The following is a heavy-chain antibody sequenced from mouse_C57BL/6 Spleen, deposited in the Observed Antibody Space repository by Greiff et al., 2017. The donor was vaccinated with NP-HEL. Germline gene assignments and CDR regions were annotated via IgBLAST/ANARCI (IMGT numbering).Heavy chain of an antibody. V-gene: IGHV5-17*01. J-gene: IGHJ3*01. Sequence: EVQLVESGGGLVKPGGSLKLSCAASGFTFSDYGMHWVRQAPEKGLEWVAYISSGSSTIYYADTLKGRSTISRDNAKNTPFLQMTMLRSEDTAMYYCARTHYGNYEGWFADWGQGTLVTVSA. CDR1: GFTFSDYG. CDR3: ARTHYGNYEGWFAD. CDR2: ISSGSSTI. D-gene: IGHD2-1*01.